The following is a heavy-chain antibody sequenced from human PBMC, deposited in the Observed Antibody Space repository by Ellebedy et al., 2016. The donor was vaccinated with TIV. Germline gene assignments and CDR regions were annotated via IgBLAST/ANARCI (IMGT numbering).Heavy chain of an antibody. D-gene: IGHD2-21*01. CDR2: IGSGSSTI. V-gene: IGHV3-48*01. CDR1: GFTFSSYS. J-gene: IGHJ4*02. Sequence: GESLKISXVASGFTFSSYSMNWVRQAPGKGLEWVSYIGSGSSTIYYADSVKGRFTISRDNAKNSLYLQVSSLRAEDTAVYYCAREIDSVHTSYYFDLWGQGTLVTVSS. CDR3: AREIDSVHTSYYFDL.